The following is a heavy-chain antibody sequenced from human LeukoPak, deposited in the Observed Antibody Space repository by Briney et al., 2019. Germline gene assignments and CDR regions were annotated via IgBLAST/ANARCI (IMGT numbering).Heavy chain of an antibody. D-gene: IGHD2-8*01. CDR2: IQYDGSNK. Sequence: PGGSLRLSCAASGFIFRTYGVHWVRQAPGKGLEWVAYIQYDGSNKQYADSVKGRFSISRDNSKNILYLQMNSLRAEDTALYYCAKDRCSNGIGCFYYYMDVWGKGTTVTISS. CDR3: AKDRCSNGIGCFYYYMDV. CDR1: GFIFRTYG. J-gene: IGHJ6*03. V-gene: IGHV3-30*02.